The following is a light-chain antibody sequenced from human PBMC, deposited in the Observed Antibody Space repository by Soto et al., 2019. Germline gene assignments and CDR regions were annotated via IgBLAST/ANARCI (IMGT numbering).Light chain of an antibody. J-gene: IGLJ2*01. Sequence: QLVLTQSPSASASLGASVKVTCTLSSGHGSNAVAWHQQQPEKGPRYLMKLNSDGSHSKGDGIPDRFSGSSSGAERYLTISSLQSEDEADYYCQTWAWGSVVFGGGTKVTVL. CDR1: SGHGSNA. V-gene: IGLV4-69*01. CDR3: QTWAWGSVV. CDR2: LNSDGSH.